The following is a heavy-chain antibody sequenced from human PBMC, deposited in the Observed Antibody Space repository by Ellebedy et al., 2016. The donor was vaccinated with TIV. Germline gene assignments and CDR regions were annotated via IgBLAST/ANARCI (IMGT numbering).Heavy chain of an antibody. V-gene: IGHV3-9*01. CDR1: GFTFDNYA. Sequence: SLKISXTASGFTFDNYAMHWVRQAPGKGLEWVSGVSWNSGAIGYADSVKGRFTISRDNAKNSLYLEMNSLRVEDTGLYYCAMETSGWIDHWGQGTLVTVSS. J-gene: IGHJ4*02. CDR3: AMETSGWIDH. D-gene: IGHD6-19*01. CDR2: VSWNSGAI.